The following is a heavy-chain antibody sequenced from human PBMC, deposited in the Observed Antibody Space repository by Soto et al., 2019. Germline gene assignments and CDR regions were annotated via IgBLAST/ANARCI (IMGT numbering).Heavy chain of an antibody. J-gene: IGHJ4*02. V-gene: IGHV3-23*01. CDR1: GFTFSTYA. CDR3: AKRGDYFRSGYYYSCDY. D-gene: IGHD3-3*01. Sequence: EVQLLESGGALVQPGGSLRLSCAASGFTFSTYAMSWIRQAPGKGLEWVSAIGGRGVTTLYAGSVKGRFTVSRDNSKNTLNLQMNSLRVEDTAVYYCAKRGDYFRSGYYYSCDYWGLGTLVTVSS. CDR2: IGGRGVTT.